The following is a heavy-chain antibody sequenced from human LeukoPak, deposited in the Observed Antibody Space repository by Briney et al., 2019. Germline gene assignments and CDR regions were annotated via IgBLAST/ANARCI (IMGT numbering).Heavy chain of an antibody. Sequence: GRSLRHSCAASGFTFSSYAMHWVRQAPGKGLEWVAVISYDGSNKYYAGSVKGRFTISRDNSKNTLYLQMNSLRAEDTAVYYCARAPGGYDNPHFDYWGQGTLVTVSS. CDR3: ARAPGGYDNPHFDY. V-gene: IGHV3-30*01. CDR2: ISYDGSNK. J-gene: IGHJ4*02. D-gene: IGHD5-12*01. CDR1: GFTFSSYA.